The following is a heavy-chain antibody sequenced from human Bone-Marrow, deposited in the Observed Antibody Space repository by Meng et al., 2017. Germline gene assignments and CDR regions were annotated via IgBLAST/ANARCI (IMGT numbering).Heavy chain of an antibody. J-gene: IGHJ4*02. CDR1: GFTVSSNY. D-gene: IGHD4-17*01. CDR3: AREQDGDYDANFDY. CDR2: IYSGGST. V-gene: IGHV3-53*02. Sequence: EVRLVGTGGGLIPPGGSLRLSCAASGFTVSSNYMSWVRQAPGKGLEWVSVIYSGGSTYYADSVKGRFTISRDNSKNTLYLQMNSLRAEDTAVYYCAREQDGDYDANFDYWGQGTLVTVSS.